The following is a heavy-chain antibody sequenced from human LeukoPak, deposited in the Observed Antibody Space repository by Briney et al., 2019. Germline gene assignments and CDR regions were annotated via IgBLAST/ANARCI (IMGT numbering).Heavy chain of an antibody. CDR2: INHSGST. J-gene: IGHJ6*03. D-gene: IGHD5-12*01. CDR1: GGSFSGYY. CDR3: ARGIRGYSGYKPIYYYYYYMDV. V-gene: IGHV4-34*01. Sequence: SETLSLTCAVYGGSFSGYYWSWIRQPPGKGLECIGEINHSGSTNYNPSLKSRVTISVDTSKNQFSLKLSSVTAADTAVYYCARGIRGYSGYKPIYYYYYYMDVWCKGTTVTVSS.